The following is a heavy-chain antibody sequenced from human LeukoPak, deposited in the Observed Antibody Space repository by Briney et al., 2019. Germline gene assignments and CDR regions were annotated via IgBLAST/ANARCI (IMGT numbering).Heavy chain of an antibody. CDR1: GGSISIGSYY. D-gene: IGHD4-17*01. Sequence: PSETLTLTCTVSGGSISIGSYYWSWIRQPAGKGLEWIVRIYTSGSTNYNPSLKSRVTISVDTSKNQFSLKLSSVTAADTAVYSCASQGVYGDDTEADYWGQGTLVTVSS. V-gene: IGHV4-61*02. J-gene: IGHJ4*02. CDR2: IYTSGST. CDR3: ASQGVYGDDTEADY.